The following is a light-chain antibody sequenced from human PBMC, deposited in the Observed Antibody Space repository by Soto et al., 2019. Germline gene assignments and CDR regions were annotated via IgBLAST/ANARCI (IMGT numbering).Light chain of an antibody. CDR3: IQALQTPA. V-gene: IGKV2-28*01. CDR2: LGS. Sequence: DIVMTQSPLSLPVTPGEPASISCRSSQSLLHSNGYNYLDWYLQKPGQSPQLLIYLGSNRASGVPDRFSGSGSGTDFTLKISRVEAEDVGVYYCIQALQTPAFGPGPKVDI. J-gene: IGKJ3*01. CDR1: QSLLHSNGYNY.